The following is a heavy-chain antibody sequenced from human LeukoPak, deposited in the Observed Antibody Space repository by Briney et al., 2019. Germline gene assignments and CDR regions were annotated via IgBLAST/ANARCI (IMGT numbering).Heavy chain of an antibody. J-gene: IGHJ6*04. Sequence: ASVKVSCKASGYTFTSYDINWVRQATGQGLEWMGWMNPNSGNTGYAQKFQGRVTMTRNTSISTAYMELSSLRSEDTAVYYCARVGYCSSTSCYGPYYYYGMDVWGKGTTVTVSS. V-gene: IGHV1-8*01. CDR3: ARVGYCSSTSCYGPYYYYGMDV. D-gene: IGHD2-2*01. CDR2: MNPNSGNT. CDR1: GYTFTSYD.